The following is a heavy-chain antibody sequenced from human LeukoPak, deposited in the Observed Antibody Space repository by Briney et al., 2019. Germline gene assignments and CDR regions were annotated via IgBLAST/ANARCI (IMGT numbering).Heavy chain of an antibody. CDR1: GFTFSSYE. CDR3: ARESSGGYYFDVFDI. CDR2: ISSSGSTI. Sequence: GGSLRVSCAASGFTFSSYEMNWVRQAPGKGLEWVSYISSSGSTIYYADSVKGRFTISRDNAKNSLYLQMNSLRAEDTAFYYCARESSGGYYFDVFDIWGQGTMVTVSS. J-gene: IGHJ3*02. D-gene: IGHD3-22*01. V-gene: IGHV3-48*03.